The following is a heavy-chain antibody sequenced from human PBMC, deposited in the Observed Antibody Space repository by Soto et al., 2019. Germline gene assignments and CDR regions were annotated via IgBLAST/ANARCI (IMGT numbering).Heavy chain of an antibody. CDR1: GGSISSSY. Sequence: SETLSLTCTVSGGSISSSYWSWIRQPPGKGLEWIGYMYKTGSTVYNPSLKSRVTISVDTSKNQFYLKVNSVTAADTAVYYCTRDLWGYCGTDCYPLDVWGQGTTVTVSS. D-gene: IGHD2-21*02. CDR2: MYKTGST. CDR3: TRDLWGYCGTDCYPLDV. V-gene: IGHV4-59*01. J-gene: IGHJ6*02.